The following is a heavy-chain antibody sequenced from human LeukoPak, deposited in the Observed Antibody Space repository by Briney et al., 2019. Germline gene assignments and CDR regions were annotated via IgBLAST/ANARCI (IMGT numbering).Heavy chain of an antibody. CDR2: IRYDGSNK. CDR1: GFTFSSYG. J-gene: IGHJ4*02. D-gene: IGHD6-13*01. V-gene: IGHV3-30*02. CDR3: AKYPGYSSSFDY. Sequence: GGSLRLSCAASGFTFSSYGMHWVRQAPGKGLEWVAFIRYDGSNKYYADSVKGRFTISRDNSKNTLYLQMNSLRAEDTAVYYCAKYPGYSSSFDYWGQGTLVSVSS.